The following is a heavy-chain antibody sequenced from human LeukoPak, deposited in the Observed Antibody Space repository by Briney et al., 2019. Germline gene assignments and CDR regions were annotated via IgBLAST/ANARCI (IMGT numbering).Heavy chain of an antibody. D-gene: IGHD3-22*01. Sequence: PGGSLRLSCAASGFTFSGYWMSWVRQAPGKGLEWVANIKQDGSEKYYVDSVKGRFTISRDNAKNSLYLQMNSLRAEDTAVYYCARESNYYDSSAYYFDYWGQGTLVTVSS. J-gene: IGHJ4*02. CDR3: ARESNYYDSSAYYFDY. V-gene: IGHV3-7*01. CDR1: GFTFSGYW. CDR2: IKQDGSEK.